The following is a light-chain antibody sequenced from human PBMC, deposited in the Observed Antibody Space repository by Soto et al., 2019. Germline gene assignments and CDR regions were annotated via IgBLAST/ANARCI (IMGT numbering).Light chain of an antibody. V-gene: IGKV1-39*01. Sequence: IPMTQSPSSLSASVGDRVTITCRASQSIGNFLNWHQQRPGKAPKLLIYAASSLESGVPSRFPARGPETEFTLTISSLQPEESATYYCQQSYTPPPYAFGQGTKL. CDR3: QQSYTPPPYA. J-gene: IGKJ2*01. CDR1: QSIGNF. CDR2: AAS.